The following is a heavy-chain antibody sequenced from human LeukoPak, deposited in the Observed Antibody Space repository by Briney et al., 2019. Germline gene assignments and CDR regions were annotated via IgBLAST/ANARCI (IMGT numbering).Heavy chain of an antibody. Sequence: GSSVKVSCKASGGTFSSYAISWVRQAPGQGLEWMGGIIPIFGTANYAQKFQGRVTITADESTSTAYMELSSLRSEDTAVYYCARSGRGYSYGYCFGYWGQGTLVTVSS. CDR1: GGTFSSYA. CDR3: ARSGRGYSYGYCFGY. V-gene: IGHV1-69*01. CDR2: IIPIFGTA. D-gene: IGHD5-18*01. J-gene: IGHJ4*02.